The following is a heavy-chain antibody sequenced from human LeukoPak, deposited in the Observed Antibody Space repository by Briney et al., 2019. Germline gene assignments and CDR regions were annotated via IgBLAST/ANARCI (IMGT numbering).Heavy chain of an antibody. J-gene: IGHJ6*03. CDR2: IYTSGST. V-gene: IGHV4-4*09. D-gene: IGHD3-3*01. Sequence: PSETLSLTCTVSGGSISSYYWSWIRQPPGKGLEWIGYIYTSGSTNYSPSLKSRVTISVDTSKNQFSLKLSSVTAADTAVYYCARGGKYYDFWSGYHPYYYYYMDVWGKGTTVTVSS. CDR3: ARGGKYYDFWSGYHPYYYYYMDV. CDR1: GGSISSYY.